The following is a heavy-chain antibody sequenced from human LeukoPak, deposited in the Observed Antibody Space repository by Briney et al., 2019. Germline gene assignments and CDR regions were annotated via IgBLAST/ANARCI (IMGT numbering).Heavy chain of an antibody. CDR3: TRGAGWLIDY. CDR2: IYSDGST. D-gene: IGHD3-16*01. V-gene: IGHV4-39*07. CDR1: GGSISSSDYY. Sequence: SETLSLTCTVSGGSISSSDYYWGWIRQTPGKGLEWIGSIYSDGSTYYNPSLKSRATMSVDTSKNQFSLKLSSVTTADTAVYYCTRGAGWLIDYWGQGILVTVSS. J-gene: IGHJ4*02.